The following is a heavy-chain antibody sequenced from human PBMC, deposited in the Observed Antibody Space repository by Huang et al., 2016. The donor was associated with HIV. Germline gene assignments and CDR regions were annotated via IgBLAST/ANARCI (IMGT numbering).Heavy chain of an antibody. D-gene: IGHD1-1*01. CDR3: ARAQGPTLSPTYFDY. J-gene: IGHJ4*02. CDR2: IIPTLATP. CDR1: GGPFNNYA. Sequence: QVQLLQSGAEVKKPGSSVKVSCKSSGGPFNNYAINWVRQAPGQGLEWMGGIIPTLATPPYAQRFQGSVTITADASTNTAYMELSSLRFEDTAVYYCARAQGPTLSPTYFDYWGQGTLVTVSS. V-gene: IGHV1-69*13.